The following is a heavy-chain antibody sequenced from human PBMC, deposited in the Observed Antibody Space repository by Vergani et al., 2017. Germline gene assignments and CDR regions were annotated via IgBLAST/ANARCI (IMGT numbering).Heavy chain of an antibody. D-gene: IGHD2-15*01. CDR1: GGSISSGSYY. Sequence: QVQLQESGPGLVKPSQTLSLTCTVSGGSISSGSYYWSWIRQPAGKGLEWIGRIYISGSANFNPSLKSRVTMSVDTSKNQFSLKLSSVTAADTAVYYCARDGYCSGGSCSDAFDIWGQGTMVTVSS. V-gene: IGHV4-61*02. CDR3: ARDGYCSGGSCSDAFDI. CDR2: IYISGSA. J-gene: IGHJ3*02.